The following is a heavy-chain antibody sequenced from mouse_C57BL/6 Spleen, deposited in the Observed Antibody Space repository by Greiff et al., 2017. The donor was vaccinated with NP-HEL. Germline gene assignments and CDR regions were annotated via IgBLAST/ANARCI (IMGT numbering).Heavy chain of an antibody. J-gene: IGHJ2*01. CDR1: GYSITSGYY. CDR3: ARDPDGYYVDY. CDR2: ISYDGSN. V-gene: IGHV3-6*01. D-gene: IGHD2-3*01. Sequence: EESGPGLVKPSQSLSLTCSVTGYSITSGYYWNWIRQFPGNKLEWMGYISYDGSNNYNPSLKNRISITRDTSKNQFFLKLNSVTTEDTATYYCARDPDGYYVDYWGQGTTLTVSS.